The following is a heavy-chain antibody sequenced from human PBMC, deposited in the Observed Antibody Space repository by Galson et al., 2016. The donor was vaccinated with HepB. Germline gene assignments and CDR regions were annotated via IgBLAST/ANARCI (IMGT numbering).Heavy chain of an antibody. CDR2: ISAYDGHT. Sequence: SVKVSCKASGYTFTSRGISWVRQAPGQGLEWMGWISAYDGHTNYGQKLQDRLTMTTETSTSTAYMERRSLRSDDTAVYYCARVQAPPPGDYWGQGTLVTVAS. CDR1: GYTFTSRG. V-gene: IGHV1-18*01. CDR3: ARVQAPPPGDY. J-gene: IGHJ4*02. D-gene: IGHD6-6*01.